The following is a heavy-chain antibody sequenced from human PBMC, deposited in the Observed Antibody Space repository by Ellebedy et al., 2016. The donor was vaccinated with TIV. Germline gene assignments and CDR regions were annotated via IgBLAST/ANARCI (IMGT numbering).Heavy chain of an antibody. CDR3: VRAIGTSSSY. Sequence: GGSLRLSXAASGFSFSDSYMSWIRQAPGKGLEWVSYISSGGTTIHYADSVKGRFTISRDNAKNSLYLQMNSPRAEDTAVYYCVRAIGTSSSYWGQGTLVTVSS. J-gene: IGHJ4*02. D-gene: IGHD6-6*01. CDR1: GFSFSDSY. CDR2: ISSGGTTI. V-gene: IGHV3-11*04.